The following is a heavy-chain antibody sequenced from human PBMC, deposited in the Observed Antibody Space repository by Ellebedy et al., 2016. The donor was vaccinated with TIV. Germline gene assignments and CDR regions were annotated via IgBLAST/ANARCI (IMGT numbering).Heavy chain of an antibody. CDR3: AKSGWIIPAGMSYHSYGMDV. CDR1: GFTFSTYG. Sequence: PGGSLRLSCAASGFTFSTYGMHWVRQAPGKGLEWVAFIRYDGSKKYYAASVKGRFTISRDNSRDTLFMEMNSLRAEDTAVYYCAKSGWIIPAGMSYHSYGMDVWGQGTTVTVPS. J-gene: IGHJ6*02. D-gene: IGHD5-12*01. CDR2: IRYDGSKK. V-gene: IGHV3-30*02.